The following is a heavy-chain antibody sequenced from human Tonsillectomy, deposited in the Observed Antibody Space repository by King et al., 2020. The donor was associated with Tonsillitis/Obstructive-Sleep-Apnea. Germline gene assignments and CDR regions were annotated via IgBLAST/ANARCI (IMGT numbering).Heavy chain of an antibody. J-gene: IGHJ3*02. D-gene: IGHD2-2*01. V-gene: IGHV4-34*01. CDR2: ISHSGST. CDR3: AREDIVVVPAARGDAFDI. Sequence: VQLQQWGAGLLKPSETLSLTCAVYGGSFSGYYWSWIRQPPGKGLEWIGEISHSGSTNYNPSLKSRVNISVDTSKNQFSLNLNSVTAADTAVYYCAREDIVVVPAARGDAFDIWGQGTMVTVSS. CDR1: GGSFSGYY.